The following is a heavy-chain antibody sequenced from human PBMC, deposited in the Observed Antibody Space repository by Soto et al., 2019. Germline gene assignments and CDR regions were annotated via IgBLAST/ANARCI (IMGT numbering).Heavy chain of an antibody. CDR3: ARESVVTGTHHFDY. CDR1: GYTFKDYF. CDR2: INSNTGGT. D-gene: IGHD1-7*01. J-gene: IGHJ4*02. V-gene: IGHV1-2*02. Sequence: ASVNVSCKTSGYTFKDYFLHWVRQAPGQGLEWMGWINSNTGGTNYAQKFQGRVTMTRDTPITTAYMELSRLTSDDAAVYHCARESVVTGTHHFDYWGQGTLVTDSS.